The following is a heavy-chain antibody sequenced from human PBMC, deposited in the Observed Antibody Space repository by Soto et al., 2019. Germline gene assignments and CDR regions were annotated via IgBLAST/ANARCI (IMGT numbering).Heavy chain of an antibody. CDR1: RFPPYGYC. CDR3: ARWDSSGWHYYYYGMDV. J-gene: IGHJ6*02. CDR2: INWNGGST. D-gene: IGHD6-19*01. V-gene: IGHV3-20*03. Sequence: GGGPRPSLAPPRFPPYGYCMRWGRPAPGEGLEWVSGINWNGGSTGYADSVKGRFTISRDNAKNSLYLQMNSLRAEDTALYYCARWDSSGWHYYYYGMDVWGQGTTVTVSS.